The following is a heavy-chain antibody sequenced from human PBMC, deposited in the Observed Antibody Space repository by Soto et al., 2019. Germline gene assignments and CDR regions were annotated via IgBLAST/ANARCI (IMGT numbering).Heavy chain of an antibody. CDR1: GFSVGSGSYY. J-gene: IGHJ6*02. D-gene: IGHD3-22*01. V-gene: IGHV4-61*01. CDR3: ASSPSRSGYYSWYYGMDV. CDR2: VYYNGDS. Sequence: PSETLSPTCTVSGFSVGSGSYYWSWIRQPPGKGLEWIGYVYYNGDSHYNPSLKSRVTISVDTSKNQFSLKLSSVTAADTAVYYCASSPSRSGYYSWYYGMDVWGQGTTVTVSS.